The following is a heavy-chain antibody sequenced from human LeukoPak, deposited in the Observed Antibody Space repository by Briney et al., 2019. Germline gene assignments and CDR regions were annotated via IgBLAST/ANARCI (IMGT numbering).Heavy chain of an antibody. D-gene: IGHD6-6*01. CDR2: IYTSGST. J-gene: IGHJ4*02. CDR3: AREYSSSSSLDY. Sequence: SETLSLTCTVSGGSISSGSYYWSWIRQPAGKGLEWIGRIYTSGSTNYNPSLKSRVTISVDTSKNQFSLKLSSVTAADTAVYYCAREYSSSSSLDYWGQGTLVTVSS. V-gene: IGHV4-61*02. CDR1: GGSISSGSYY.